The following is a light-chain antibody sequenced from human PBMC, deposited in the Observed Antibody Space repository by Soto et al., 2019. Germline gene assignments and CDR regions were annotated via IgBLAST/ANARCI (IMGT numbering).Light chain of an antibody. V-gene: IGKV3-20*01. CDR1: QSINSNY. CDR3: QQYGSSPL. J-gene: IGKJ3*01. CDR2: GAS. Sequence: EIVLTQSPGTLSLSPGERATLSCRASQSINSNYLAWYQQKPGQAPRLLMYGASSRATGIPDRLSGSGSGTDFTLTISRLEPEDFAVYYCQQYGSSPLFGPGTKVDIK.